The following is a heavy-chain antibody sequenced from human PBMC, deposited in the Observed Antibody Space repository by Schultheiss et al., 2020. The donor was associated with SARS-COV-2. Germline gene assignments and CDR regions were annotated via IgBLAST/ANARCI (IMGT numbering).Heavy chain of an antibody. CDR3: ARPPPSKTYCGGDCSVGAFDI. V-gene: IGHV4-34*11. CDR1: GGSFSGYY. J-gene: IGHJ3*02. D-gene: IGHD2-21*01. CDR2: IYYSGST. Sequence: SETLSLTCAVYGGSFSGYYWSWIRQPPGKGLEWIGYIYYSGSTNYNPSLKSRVTMSVDTSKNQFSLKLSSVTAADTAVYYCARPPPSKTYCGGDCSVGAFDIWGQGTMVTVSS.